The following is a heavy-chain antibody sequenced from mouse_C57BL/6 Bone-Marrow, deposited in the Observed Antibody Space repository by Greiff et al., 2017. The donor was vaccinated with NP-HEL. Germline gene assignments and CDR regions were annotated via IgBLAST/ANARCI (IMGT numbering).Heavy chain of an antibody. Sequence: VQLQQSGAELVRPGASVKLSCTASGFNIKDDYMHWVKQRPEQGLEWIGWIDPENGDTEYASKFQGKATITADTSSNTAYLQLSSLTSEDTAVYYCMGSSTFDVWGTGTTVTVSS. V-gene: IGHV14-4*01. CDR2: IDPENGDT. CDR1: GFNIKDDY. CDR3: MGSSTFDV. D-gene: IGHD5-1*01. J-gene: IGHJ1*03.